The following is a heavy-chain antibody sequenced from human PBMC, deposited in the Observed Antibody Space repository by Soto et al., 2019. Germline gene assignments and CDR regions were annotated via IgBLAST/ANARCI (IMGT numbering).Heavy chain of an antibody. D-gene: IGHD2-2*01. CDR1: GFTFSSYA. Sequence: QVQLVESGGGVVQPGRSLRLSCVASGFTFSSYAMHWVRQAPGKGLEWVAVIWYDGSNKYYADSVKGRLTISRDNSKNTLYLQMNSLRAEDTAVYYCAKQAVVAACDIWGLGTMVTVSS. CDR2: IWYDGSNK. V-gene: IGHV3-30*18. J-gene: IGHJ3*02. CDR3: AKQAVVAACDI.